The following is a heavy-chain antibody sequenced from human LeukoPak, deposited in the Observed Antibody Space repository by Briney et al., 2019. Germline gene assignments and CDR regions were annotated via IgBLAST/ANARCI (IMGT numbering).Heavy chain of an antibody. CDR3: ARARDYGDYYNWFDP. Sequence: ASVKVSYKASGYTFTGYYMHWVRQAPGQGLEWMGWINPNSGGTNYAQKFQGRVTMTRDTSISTAYMELSRLRSDDTAVYYCARARDYGDYYNWFDPWGQGTLVTVSS. V-gene: IGHV1-2*02. D-gene: IGHD4-17*01. CDR1: GYTFTGYY. CDR2: INPNSGGT. J-gene: IGHJ5*02.